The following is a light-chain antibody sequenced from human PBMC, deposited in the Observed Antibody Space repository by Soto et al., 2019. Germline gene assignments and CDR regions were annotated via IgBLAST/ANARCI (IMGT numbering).Light chain of an antibody. CDR3: QQYNRWPPLT. Sequence: DILMTQSPATLSVSPGERATLSCRASQSVTTNVAWYQQKPGQPPRLLIYGTSTRATGVTDRFSGSGSGTEFTLTICSLQSDDSAVYYCQQYNRWPPLTFGGGTQVEIK. V-gene: IGKV3-15*01. CDR2: GTS. J-gene: IGKJ4*01. CDR1: QSVTTN.